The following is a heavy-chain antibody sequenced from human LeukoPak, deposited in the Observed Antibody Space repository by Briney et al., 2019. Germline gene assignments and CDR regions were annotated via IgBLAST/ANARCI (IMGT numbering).Heavy chain of an antibody. V-gene: IGHV3-48*01. CDR2: ISSSSSTI. CDR1: GFTFSSYG. D-gene: IGHD6-19*01. J-gene: IGHJ5*02. CDR3: ARDLAPEVAVAGSLGNWFDP. Sequence: GGSLRLSCAASGFTFSSYGMSWVRQAPGKGLEWVSYISSSSSTIYYADSVKGRFTISRDNAKNSLYLQMNSLRAEDTAVYYCARDLAPEVAVAGSLGNWFDPWGQGTLVTVSS.